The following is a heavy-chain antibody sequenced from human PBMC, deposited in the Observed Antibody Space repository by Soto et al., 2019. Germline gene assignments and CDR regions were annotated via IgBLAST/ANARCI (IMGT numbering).Heavy chain of an antibody. Sequence: QLQLQESGPGLVKPSETLSLTCTVSGGSISSTTYSWGWIRQPPGKGLEWIGTIDYSESTYHNPSLKARVTISVDTSKNQFSLNLSFVTATDTAVYYCARHAREITVLMDVWGKGTAVTVSS. V-gene: IGHV4-39*01. J-gene: IGHJ6*04. CDR3: ARHAREITVLMDV. D-gene: IGHD1-20*01. CDR2: IDYSEST. CDR1: GGSISSTTYS.